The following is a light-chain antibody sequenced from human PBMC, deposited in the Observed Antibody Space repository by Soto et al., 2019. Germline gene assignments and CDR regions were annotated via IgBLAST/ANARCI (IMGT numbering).Light chain of an antibody. Sequence: QSALTQPASVSGSPGQSITISCTGTTSDVGLYNYVSWYQQHPGKAPKLMISEVSNRPSGVSNRFSGSKSGNTASLTISGLQAEDEADYYCCSYAGGGTSRVFGTGTKLTVL. J-gene: IGLJ1*01. CDR1: TSDVGLYNY. V-gene: IGLV2-14*01. CDR3: CSYAGGGTSRV. CDR2: EVS.